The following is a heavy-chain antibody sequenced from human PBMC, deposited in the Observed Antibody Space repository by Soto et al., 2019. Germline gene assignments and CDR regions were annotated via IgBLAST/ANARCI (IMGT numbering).Heavy chain of an antibody. D-gene: IGHD2-15*01. J-gene: IGHJ5*02. CDR1: GFSFSSYA. Sequence: PGGSRRLSCAASGFSFSSYALSWVRQAPGKGLEWVSSVSGGGDTSSYADSVKGRFTISRDNSKNTLYLHMNSLRDDDTAVYYCAKCPIVAGTPIWFDPWGQGTRVTVSS. CDR2: VSGGGDTS. V-gene: IGHV3-23*01. CDR3: AKCPIVAGTPIWFDP.